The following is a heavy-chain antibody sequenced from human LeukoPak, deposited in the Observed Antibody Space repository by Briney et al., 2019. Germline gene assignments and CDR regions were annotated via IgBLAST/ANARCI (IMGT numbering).Heavy chain of an antibody. CDR1: GGTFSSYA. CDR2: IIPILGIA. D-gene: IGHD2-2*01. V-gene: IGHV1-69*04. CDR3: ARDLVVLGGDI. J-gene: IGHJ3*02. Sequence: SSVKVSCKASGGTFSSYAISWVRQAPGQGLEGMGRIIPILGIANYGQKFQGRVTITADKSTSTAYMELSSLRSQDTAVYYCARDLVVLGGDIWGQGTMVTVSS.